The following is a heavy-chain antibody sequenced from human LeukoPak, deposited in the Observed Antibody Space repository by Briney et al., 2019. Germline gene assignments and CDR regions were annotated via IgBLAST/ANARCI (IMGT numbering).Heavy chain of an antibody. Sequence: GESLKISCKGSGYSFTSYWIGWVRQMPGKGLEWMGIIYPGDSDTRYSPSFQGQVTISADKSISTAYLQWSSLKASDTAMYYCARAAPDGYNPPYYYYCMDVWGKGTTVTVSS. D-gene: IGHD5-24*01. V-gene: IGHV5-51*01. CDR2: IYPGDSDT. CDR1: GYSFTSYW. CDR3: ARAAPDGYNPPYYYYCMDV. J-gene: IGHJ6*03.